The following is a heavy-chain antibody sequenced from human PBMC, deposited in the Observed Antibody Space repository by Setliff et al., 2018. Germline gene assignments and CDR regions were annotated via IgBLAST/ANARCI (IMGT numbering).Heavy chain of an antibody. D-gene: IGHD3-22*01. Sequence: AGGSLRLSCAASGFTFSSYAMHWVRQAPGKGLEYVSSISSSGGNIYCANSVKGRFIISRDNSKSTLFLQMGSLRAEDMSVYYCARGGTYSSGPLDYWGQGILVTVSS. V-gene: IGHV3-64*01. CDR2: ISSSGGNI. CDR3: ARGGTYSSGPLDY. CDR1: GFTFSSYA. J-gene: IGHJ4*02.